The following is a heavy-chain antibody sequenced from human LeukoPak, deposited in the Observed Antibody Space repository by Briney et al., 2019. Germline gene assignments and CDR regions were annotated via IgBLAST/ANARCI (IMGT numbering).Heavy chain of an antibody. CDR1: GGSISTYY. V-gene: IGHV4-59*01. CDR3: ARDYNNYIVDH. J-gene: IGHJ4*02. CDR2: VYYSGRT. D-gene: IGHD3-10*01. Sequence: PSETLSLTCTVSGGSISTYYWSWIRQPPGKGLEWIGYVYYSGRTRYNPSLESRLAMSIDTSKNQFSPNLTSVTAADTAMYYCARDYNNYIVDHWGQGALVTVSS.